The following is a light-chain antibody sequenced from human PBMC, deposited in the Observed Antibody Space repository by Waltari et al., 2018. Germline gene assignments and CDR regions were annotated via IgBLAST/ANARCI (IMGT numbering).Light chain of an antibody. CDR3: QHSYNVPLT. V-gene: IGKV1-39*01. CDR1: QNIATY. CDR2: RAS. Sequence: DIRMTQSPSSLSASIGDRVTISCRASQNIATYLNWYQQKSGKAPKRLIYRASTLQSGVPSRFSGSGSGTDFTLTISSLRPEDVAIYFCQHSYNVPLTFGGGTQVEI. J-gene: IGKJ4*01.